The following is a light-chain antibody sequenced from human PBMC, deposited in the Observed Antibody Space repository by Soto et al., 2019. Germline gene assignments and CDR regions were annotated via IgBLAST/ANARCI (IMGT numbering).Light chain of an antibody. CDR1: NSNIGAGYD. CDR3: QSYDSSLSGYV. Sequence: QSVLTQPPSVSGAPGQRVTISCTGSNSNIGAGYDVHWYQQLPGTAPKLLICGNTNRPSGVPDRFSGSRSGASASLAITGLQAEDEADYYCQSYDSSLSGYVFGTGTKVTVL. CDR2: GNT. V-gene: IGLV1-40*01. J-gene: IGLJ1*01.